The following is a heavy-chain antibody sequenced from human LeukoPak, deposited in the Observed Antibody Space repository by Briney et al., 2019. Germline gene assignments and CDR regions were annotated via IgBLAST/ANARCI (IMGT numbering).Heavy chain of an antibody. CDR1: GYSFTTNW. D-gene: IGHD3-22*01. J-gene: IGHJ5*02. Sequence: GESLKISCKSSGYSFTTNWIGWVRQMPGKGLEWMGIIYPGDSDTRYSPSFQGQVTTSADKSISTAYLQWSSLKASDTAMYYCARFHSSGYSRWFDPWGQGTLVTVSS. CDR3: ARFHSSGYSRWFDP. V-gene: IGHV5-51*01. CDR2: IYPGDSDT.